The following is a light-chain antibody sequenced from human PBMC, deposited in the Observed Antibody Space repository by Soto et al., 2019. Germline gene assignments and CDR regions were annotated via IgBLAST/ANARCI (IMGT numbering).Light chain of an antibody. CDR2: GAS. CDR3: QQYSSYSLPT. CDR1: QGISTF. J-gene: IGKJ4*01. V-gene: IGKV1-39*01. Sequence: DIQMTQSPSSLFANVGDRVTITCRASQGISTFLHWYQQRPGRAPTLLIFGASNLQTGVPSRFSGRGSGTEFTLTISSLQPEDIATYFCQQYSSYSLPTFGGGTKVDIK.